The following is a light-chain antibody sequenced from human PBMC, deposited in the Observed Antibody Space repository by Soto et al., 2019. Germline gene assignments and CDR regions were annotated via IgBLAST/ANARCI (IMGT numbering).Light chain of an antibody. Sequence: EIVLTQSPATLSLSPGERATLSCRASQSVSSYLAWYQQKPGQAPRLLIYDASNGATGIPARFSGSGSGTDFPLIISSLEPEDVAVYYWQQRSNWWTFGQGTKVEIK. CDR1: QSVSSY. J-gene: IGKJ1*01. CDR3: QQRSNWWT. V-gene: IGKV3-11*01. CDR2: DAS.